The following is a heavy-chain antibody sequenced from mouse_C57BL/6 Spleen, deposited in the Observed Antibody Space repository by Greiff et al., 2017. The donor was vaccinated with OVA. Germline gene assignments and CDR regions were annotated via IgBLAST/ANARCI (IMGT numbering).Heavy chain of an antibody. Sequence: QVHVKQPGAELVKPGASVKVSCKASGYTFTSYWMHWVKQRPGQGLEWIGRIHPSDSDTNYNQKFKGKATLTVDKSSSTAYMQLSSLTSEDSAVYYCAIPDSSGYFAYWGQGTLVTVSA. CDR3: AIPDSSGYFAY. CDR1: GYTFTSYW. CDR2: IHPSDSDT. V-gene: IGHV1-74*01. J-gene: IGHJ3*01. D-gene: IGHD3-2*02.